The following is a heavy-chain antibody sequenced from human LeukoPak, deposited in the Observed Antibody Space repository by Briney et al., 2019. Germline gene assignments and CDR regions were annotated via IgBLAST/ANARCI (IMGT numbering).Heavy chain of an antibody. D-gene: IGHD3-22*01. V-gene: IGHV4-30-4*08. CDR1: GGSISSGDYY. J-gene: IGHJ4*02. CDR3: ARVYYDSSGLAQFDY. CDR2: ISYSGST. Sequence: SQTLSLTCIVSGGSISSGDYYWSWIRQPPGTGLEWIGYISYSGSTYYNPSLKSRVTISVDTSKNQFSLKLRSVTAADTAVYFCARVYYDSSGLAQFDYWGQGTLVTISS.